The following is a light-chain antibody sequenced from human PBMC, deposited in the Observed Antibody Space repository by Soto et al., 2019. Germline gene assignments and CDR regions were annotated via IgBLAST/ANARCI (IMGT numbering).Light chain of an antibody. Sequence: QSVLTQPASVSGSPGQSITISCTGTSSDVGYDNYVSWFQQHPGKAPKLMIYEVSRRPSGVSNRFSGSKSANTASLTISGLQAEDEADYYCTSHTASSTWVFGGGTQPTVL. CDR2: EVS. CDR1: SSDVGYDNY. J-gene: IGLJ3*02. CDR3: TSHTASSTWV. V-gene: IGLV2-14*01.